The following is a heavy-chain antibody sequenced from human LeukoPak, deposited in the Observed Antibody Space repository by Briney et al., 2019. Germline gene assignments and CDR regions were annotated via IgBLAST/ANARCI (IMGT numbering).Heavy chain of an antibody. CDR1: GGSISSHY. V-gene: IGHV4-59*11. D-gene: IGHD4-17*01. J-gene: IGHJ2*01. CDR3: AMTTVPTHFWYFDL. CDR2: IYYSAKA. Sequence: SETLSLTCTVSGGSISSHYWIWLRQPPGKGLEWIVYIYYSAKANYNPSLQSRVTISVDTSKSQFSLKLSSVTAADTAVYYCAMTTVPTHFWYFDLWGRGTLATVSS.